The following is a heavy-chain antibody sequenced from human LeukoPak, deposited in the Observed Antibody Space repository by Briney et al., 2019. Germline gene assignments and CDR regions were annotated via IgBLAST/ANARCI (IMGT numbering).Heavy chain of an antibody. CDR3: AKMMRGYSYGFDAFDI. D-gene: IGHD5-18*01. Sequence: PGGSLRLSCAASGFTFGSYAMSWVRQAPGKGLEWVSAISGSGGSTYYADSVKGRFTISRDNSKNTLYLQMNSLRAEDTAVYYCAKMMRGYSYGFDAFDIWGQGTMVTVSS. CDR2: ISGSGGST. J-gene: IGHJ3*02. CDR1: GFTFGSYA. V-gene: IGHV3-23*01.